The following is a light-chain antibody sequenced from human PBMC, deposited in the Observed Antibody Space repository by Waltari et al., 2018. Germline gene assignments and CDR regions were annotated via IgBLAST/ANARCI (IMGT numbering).Light chain of an antibody. V-gene: IGKV3-15*01. J-gene: IGKJ5*01. CDR1: QSVSSN. Sequence: EIVMTQSPATLSVSPGERATLSCRASQSVSSNLAWYQQKPGQAPRLLINGASTRATGIPARFSGSGSGTEFTLTISSLQSEDFAVYYCQQYNNWPRGTFGQGTRLEIK. CDR3: QQYNNWPRGT. CDR2: GAS.